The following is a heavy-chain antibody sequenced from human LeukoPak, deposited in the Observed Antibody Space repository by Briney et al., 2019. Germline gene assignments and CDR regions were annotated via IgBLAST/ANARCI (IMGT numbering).Heavy chain of an antibody. CDR2: IYSAGST. Sequence: GGSLRLSCVVSGLTVSSKYMSWVRQAPGEGLEWVSLIYSAGSTYYADSVKGRFIISRDNSKNTLYLQMNSLRAEDTAVYYCASHQGGSMDVWGQGTTVIVSS. D-gene: IGHD3-16*01. CDR3: ASHQGGSMDV. J-gene: IGHJ6*02. V-gene: IGHV3-66*04. CDR1: GLTVSSKY.